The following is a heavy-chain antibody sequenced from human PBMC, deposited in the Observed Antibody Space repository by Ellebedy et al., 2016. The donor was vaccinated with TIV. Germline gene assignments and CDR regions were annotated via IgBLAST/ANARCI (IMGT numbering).Heavy chain of an antibody. CDR1: GFTFSDHR. V-gene: IGHV3-74*01. D-gene: IGHD3-16*02. CDR2: ISNAGDTT. J-gene: IGHJ4*02. Sequence: PGGSLRPSCAASGFTFSDHRMHWVRQAPGRGLVWVSSISNAGDTTRYADFVKGRFSISRDNAKNTLYLQMNSLTVEDTAVYYCARDTSGLSYWGQGTLVTVSS. CDR3: ARDTSGLSY.